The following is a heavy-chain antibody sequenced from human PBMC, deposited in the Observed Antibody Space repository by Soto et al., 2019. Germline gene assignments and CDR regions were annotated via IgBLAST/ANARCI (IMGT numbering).Heavy chain of an antibody. Sequence: PGGSLRLSCAASGFTFSSYAMSWVRQAPGKGLEWVSAISGSGGSTYYADSVKGRFTISRDNSKNTLYLQMNSLRAEDTAVYYCAEDGVDILTGYDYWGQGTLVTVSS. V-gene: IGHV3-23*01. CDR1: GFTFSSYA. CDR2: ISGSGGST. D-gene: IGHD3-9*01. J-gene: IGHJ4*02. CDR3: AEDGVDILTGYDY.